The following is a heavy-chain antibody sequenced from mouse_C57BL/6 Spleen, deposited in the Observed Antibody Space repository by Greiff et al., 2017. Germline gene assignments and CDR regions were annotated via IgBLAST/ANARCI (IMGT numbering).Heavy chain of an antibody. Sequence: EVQWVESVAELVRPGASVKLSCTASGFNIKNTYMHWVKQRPEQGLEWIGRIDPANGNTKYAPKFQGKATITADTSSNTAYLQLSSLTSEDTAIYYCAREFGLGSYNFDVWGTGTTVTVSS. D-gene: IGHD1-1*02. V-gene: IGHV14-3*01. CDR3: AREFGLGSYNFDV. J-gene: IGHJ1*03. CDR1: GFNIKNTY. CDR2: IDPANGNT.